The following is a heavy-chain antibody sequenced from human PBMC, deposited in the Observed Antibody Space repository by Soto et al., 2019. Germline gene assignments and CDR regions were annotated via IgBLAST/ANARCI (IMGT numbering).Heavy chain of an antibody. CDR1: GFTFSDYY. CDR3: ARSWSRSSRRMDV. CDR2: ISSSGSTI. Sequence: PGGSLRLSCAASGFTFSDYYMSWIRQAPGKGLEWVSYISSSGSTIYYADSVKGRFTISRDNVKNSLYLQMNSLRAEDTAVYYCARSWSRSSRRMDVWGQRTTVTVSS. J-gene: IGHJ6*02. D-gene: IGHD6-6*01. V-gene: IGHV3-11*01.